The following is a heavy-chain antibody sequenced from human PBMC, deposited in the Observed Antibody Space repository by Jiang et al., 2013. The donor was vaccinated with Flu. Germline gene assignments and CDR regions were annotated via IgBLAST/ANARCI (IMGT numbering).Heavy chain of an antibody. D-gene: IGHD6-19*01. CDR3: AHAVADQRGIVGVFDY. J-gene: IGHJ4*02. V-gene: IGHV2-5*02. CDR1: GFSLSTSGVG. Sequence: LTCTFSGFSLSTSGVGVGWIRQPPGKALEWLALIYWDDDKRYSPSLKSRLTITKDTSKNQVVLTMTNMDPVDTATYYCAHAVADQRGIVGVFDYWGQGTLVTVSS. CDR2: IYWDDDK.